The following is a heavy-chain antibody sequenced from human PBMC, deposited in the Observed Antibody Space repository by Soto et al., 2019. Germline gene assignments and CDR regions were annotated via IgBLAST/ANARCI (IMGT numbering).Heavy chain of an antibody. V-gene: IGHV1-18*04. D-gene: IGHD2-8*01. CDR3: ARDEVVLMVYAPYGMDV. J-gene: IGHJ6*02. CDR2: ISAYNGNT. Sequence: ASVKVSCKASGYTFTSYGISWVRQAPGRGLEWMGWISAYNGNTNYAQKLQGRVTMTTDTSTSTAYMELRSLRSDDTAVYYCARDEVVLMVYAPYGMDVWGQGTTVTVSS. CDR1: GYTFTSYG.